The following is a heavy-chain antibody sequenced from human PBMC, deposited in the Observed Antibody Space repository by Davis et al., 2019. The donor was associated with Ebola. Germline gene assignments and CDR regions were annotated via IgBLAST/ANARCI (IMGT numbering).Heavy chain of an antibody. Sequence: MPSETLSLTCAVYGGSFSGYYWSWIRQPPEKGLEWVGYIYYSGSTNYNPSLKSRVTISVDTSKNQFSLKLSSVTAADTAVYYCARESFTSGNYYTGYYYYGMDVWGQGSTVTVSS. CDR3: ARESFTSGNYYTGYYYYGMDV. CDR2: IYYSGST. CDR1: GGSFSGYY. J-gene: IGHJ6*02. V-gene: IGHV4-59*01. D-gene: IGHD3-10*01.